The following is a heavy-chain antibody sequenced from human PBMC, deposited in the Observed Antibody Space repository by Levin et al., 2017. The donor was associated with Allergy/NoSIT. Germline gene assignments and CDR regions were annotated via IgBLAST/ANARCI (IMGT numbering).Heavy chain of an antibody. V-gene: IGHV4-34*01. J-gene: IGHJ2*01. CDR2: INHSGST. D-gene: IGHD4-17*01. CDR1: GGSFSGYY. Sequence: SETLSLTCAVYGGSFSGYYWSWIRQPPGKGLEWIGEINHSGSTNYNPSLKSRVTISVDTSKNQFSLKLSSVTAADTAVYYCARKSTVTIEKRVWYFDLWGRGTLVTVSS. CDR3: ARKSTVTIEKRVWYFDL.